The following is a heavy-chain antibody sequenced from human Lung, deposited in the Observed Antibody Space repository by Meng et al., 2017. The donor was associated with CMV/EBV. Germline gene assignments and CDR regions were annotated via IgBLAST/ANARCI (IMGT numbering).Heavy chain of an antibody. V-gene: IGHV1-46*01. CDR2: INPSGGST. Sequence: ASXXVSXKASGYTFTSYYMHWVRQAPGQGLEWMGIINPSGGSTSYAQKFQGRVTMTRDTSTSTVYMELSSLRSEDTAVYYCARLYCSSTSCYTAGYFQHWXKGTXVNGAS. D-gene: IGHD2-2*02. CDR3: ARLYCSSTSCYTAGYFQH. J-gene: IGHJ1*01. CDR1: GYTFTSYY.